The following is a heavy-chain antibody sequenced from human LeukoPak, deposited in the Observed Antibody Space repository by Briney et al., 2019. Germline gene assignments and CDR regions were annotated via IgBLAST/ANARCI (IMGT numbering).Heavy chain of an antibody. CDR2: INHSGST. Sequence: SETLSLTCAVYGGSFSGYYWSWIRQPPGKGLEWIGEINHSGSTNYNPSLKSRVTISVDTSKNQFSLKLSSVTAADTAVYYCARGPLYTLSVFDYWGQGTLVTVSS. V-gene: IGHV4-34*01. CDR3: ARGPLYTLSVFDY. J-gene: IGHJ4*02. CDR1: GGSFSGYY. D-gene: IGHD2-2*02.